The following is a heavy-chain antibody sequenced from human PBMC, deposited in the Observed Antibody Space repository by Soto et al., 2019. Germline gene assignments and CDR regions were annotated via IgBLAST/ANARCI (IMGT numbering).Heavy chain of an antibody. D-gene: IGHD2-2*01. V-gene: IGHV4-61*01. J-gene: IGHJ6*02. CDR1: GGSVSSGSYY. CDR3: AREAYQLLWGDYYYYGMDV. CDR2: IYYSGST. Sequence: QVQLQESGPGLVKPSETLSLTCTVSGGSVSSGSYYWSWIRQPPGKGLEWIGYIYYSGSTNYNPPLKSRVTISVDTYKNQFSLKLSSVTAADTAVYYCAREAYQLLWGDYYYYGMDVWGQGTTVTVSS.